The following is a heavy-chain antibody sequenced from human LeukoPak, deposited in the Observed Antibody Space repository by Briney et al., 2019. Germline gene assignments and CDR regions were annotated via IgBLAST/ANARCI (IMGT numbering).Heavy chain of an antibody. D-gene: IGHD3-10*01. CDR2: ISSSSSYI. J-gene: IGHJ4*02. CDR3: ATDSYVSGSYYRLFY. CDR1: GFTFSSYS. Sequence: GGSLRLSCAASGFTFSSYSMNRVRQAPGKGLEWVSSISSSSSYIYYADSVKGRFTISRDNAKNSLYLQMNNLRAEDTAIYYCATDSYVSGSYYRLFYWGQGTLVTVSS. V-gene: IGHV3-21*01.